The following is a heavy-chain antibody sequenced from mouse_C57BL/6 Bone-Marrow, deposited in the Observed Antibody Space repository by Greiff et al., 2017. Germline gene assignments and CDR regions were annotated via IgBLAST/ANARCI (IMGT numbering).Heavy chain of an antibody. D-gene: IGHD1-1*01. Sequence: QVQLQQSGAELVKPGASVKLSCKASGYTFTSYWMHWVKQRPGRGLEWIGRIDPNSGGTKYNEKFKSKATLTVDKPSSTAYMQLSSLTSEDSAVYYCARSVTTVVAAWYCDVWGTGTTVTVSS. CDR3: ARSVTTVVAAWYCDV. V-gene: IGHV1-72*01. CDR1: GYTFTSYW. CDR2: IDPNSGGT. J-gene: IGHJ1*03.